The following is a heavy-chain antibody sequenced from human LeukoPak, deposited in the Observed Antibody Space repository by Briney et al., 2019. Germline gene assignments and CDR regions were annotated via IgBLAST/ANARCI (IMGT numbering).Heavy chain of an antibody. CDR1: GFTFSSYW. J-gene: IGHJ6*03. CDR3: AKDRYYSRNYDYMDV. CDR2: INSDGSST. Sequence: PGGSLRLSCAASGFTFSSYWMHWVRQAPGKGLVWVSRINSDGSSTSYADSVKGRFTISRDNAKNSLYLQVNSLRVEGTALYYCAKDRYYSRNYDYMDVWGNGTAVIISS. V-gene: IGHV3-74*01. D-gene: IGHD3-10*01.